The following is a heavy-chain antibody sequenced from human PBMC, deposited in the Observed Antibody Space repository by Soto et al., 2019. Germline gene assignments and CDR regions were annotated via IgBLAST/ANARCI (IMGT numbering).Heavy chain of an antibody. Sequence: PGGSLRLSCAASGLTFNSYAMSWAPQAPGKGLEWVSAISGSGGSTYYADSGKGRFTISRDNSKDTLYLQMNSLRAEDTAVYYCAKDPTTSRTYYFDYWGQGTLVTVSS. D-gene: IGHD5-12*01. CDR2: ISGSGGST. J-gene: IGHJ4*02. V-gene: IGHV3-23*01. CDR1: GLTFNSYA. CDR3: AKDPTTSRTYYFDY.